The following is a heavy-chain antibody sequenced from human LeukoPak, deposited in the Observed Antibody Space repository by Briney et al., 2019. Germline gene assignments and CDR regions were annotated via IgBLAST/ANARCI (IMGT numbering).Heavy chain of an antibody. Sequence: PGRSLRLSCAASGFTFDDYAMHWARQAPGMGLEWVSGISWNSGSIGYADSVKGRFTISRDNAKNSLYLQMNSLRAEDTALYYCAKGYYDFWSGYSPQGYYYYGMDVWGQGTTVTVSS. CDR2: ISWNSGSI. V-gene: IGHV3-9*01. CDR1: GFTFDDYA. D-gene: IGHD3-3*01. CDR3: AKGYYDFWSGYSPQGYYYYGMDV. J-gene: IGHJ6*02.